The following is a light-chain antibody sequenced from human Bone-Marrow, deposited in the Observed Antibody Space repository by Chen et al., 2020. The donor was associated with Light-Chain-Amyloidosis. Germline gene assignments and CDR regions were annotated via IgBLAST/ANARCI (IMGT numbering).Light chain of an antibody. CDR2: EDD. V-gene: IGLV6-57*01. CDR1: SGSIATNY. Sequence: NFMLTQPNSVSESPGKTVIISCTRSSGSIATNYVQWYQQRPGSSPTTVIYEDDQRPPGVPDRFSGSIDRSSNSASLTISGLKTEDEADYYCQSYQGSSQGVFGGGTKLTVL. CDR3: QSYQGSSQGV. J-gene: IGLJ3*02.